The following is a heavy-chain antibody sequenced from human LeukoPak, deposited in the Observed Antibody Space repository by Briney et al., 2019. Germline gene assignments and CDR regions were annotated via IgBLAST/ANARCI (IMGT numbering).Heavy chain of an antibody. CDR3: AKAARTKQQLVYNWFDP. CDR1: GFTFSSYA. D-gene: IGHD6-13*01. CDR2: ISGSGGST. Sequence: GGSLRLSCAASGFTFSSYAMSWVRQAPGKGLEWVSAISGSGGSTYYADSVKGRFTISRDNSKNTLYLRMNSLRAEDTAVYYCAKAARTKQQLVYNWFDPWGQGTLVTVSS. V-gene: IGHV3-23*01. J-gene: IGHJ5*02.